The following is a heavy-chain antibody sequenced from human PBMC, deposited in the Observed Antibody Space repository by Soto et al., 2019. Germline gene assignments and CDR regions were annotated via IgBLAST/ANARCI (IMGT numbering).Heavy chain of an antibody. CDR1: GFTFSSYG. J-gene: IGHJ5*02. Sequence: PGGSLRLSCAASGFTFSSYGMHWVRQAPGKGLEWVAVIWYDGSNKYYADSVKGRFTISRDNSKNTLYLQMNSLRAEDTAVYYCAKGGSYYGSGSLGWFDPWGQGTLVTVSS. V-gene: IGHV3-33*06. D-gene: IGHD3-10*01. CDR2: IWYDGSNK. CDR3: AKGGSYYGSGSLGWFDP.